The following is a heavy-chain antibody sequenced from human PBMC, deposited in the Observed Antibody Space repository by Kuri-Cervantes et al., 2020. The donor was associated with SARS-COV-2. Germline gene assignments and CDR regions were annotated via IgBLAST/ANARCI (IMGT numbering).Heavy chain of an antibody. CDR2: IYYSGST. V-gene: IGHV4-59*12. Sequence: SETLSLTCTVSGGSISSYYWSWIRQPPGKGLEWIGYIYYSGSTNYNPSLKSRVTISIDTSKNQFSLKLSSVTAADTAVYYCVEGGARITNSGVVIANWFDPWGQGTLVTVSS. D-gene: IGHD3-3*01. CDR3: VEGGARITNSGVVIANWFDP. J-gene: IGHJ5*02. CDR1: GGSISSYY.